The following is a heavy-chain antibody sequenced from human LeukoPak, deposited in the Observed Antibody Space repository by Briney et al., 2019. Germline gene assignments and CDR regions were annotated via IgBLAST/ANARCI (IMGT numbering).Heavy chain of an antibody. D-gene: IGHD3-10*01. CDR1: GASISGHF. CDR2: IYSGTV. CDR3: VKVGYGSGTWGWFDP. Sequence: MASETLSLTCNVSGASISGHFWSWIRQSPGKGLECIGYIYSGTVDYNPSLKGRATISGDTSKNQVSLNLKSVTTVDTAMYYCVKVGYGSGTWGWFDPWGQGILVTVST. V-gene: IGHV4-59*11. J-gene: IGHJ5*02.